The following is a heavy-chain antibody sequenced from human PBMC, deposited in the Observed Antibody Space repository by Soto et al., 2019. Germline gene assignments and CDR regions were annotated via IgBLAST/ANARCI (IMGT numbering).Heavy chain of an antibody. CDR1: GFTFSSYA. CDR2: ISGSGGST. CDR3: AKGREFGIAANWFDP. J-gene: IGHJ5*02. D-gene: IGHD6-13*01. Sequence: SLRLSCAASGFTFSSYAMSWVRQAPGKGLEWVSAISGSGGSTYYADSVKGRFTISRDNSKNTLYLQMNSLRAEDTAVYYCAKGREFGIAANWFDPWGQGTLVTVSS. V-gene: IGHV3-23*01.